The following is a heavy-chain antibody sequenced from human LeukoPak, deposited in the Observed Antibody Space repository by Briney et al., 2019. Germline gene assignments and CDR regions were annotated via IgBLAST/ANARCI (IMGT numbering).Heavy chain of an antibody. CDR3: ARVNYYDSSGYYYPEY. CDR2: IYYSGST. CDR1: GGPMSSYY. Sequence: SETLSLTCTVSGGPMSSYYWSWIRQPPGKGLEWIGYIYYSGSTNYNPSLKSRVTISIDTSKNQFSLKLSSVTAADTAVYYCARVNYYDSSGYYYPEYWGQGTLVTVSS. J-gene: IGHJ4*02. D-gene: IGHD3-22*01. V-gene: IGHV4-59*01.